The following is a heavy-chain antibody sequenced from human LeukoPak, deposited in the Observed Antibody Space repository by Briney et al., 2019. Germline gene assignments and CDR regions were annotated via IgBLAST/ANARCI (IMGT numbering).Heavy chain of an antibody. CDR3: TRDSGTYNWFDP. CDR1: GFTFSGSA. V-gene: IGHV3-73*01. J-gene: IGHJ5*02. D-gene: IGHD1-26*01. CDR2: IDKKDKGYATAT. Sequence: GRSLRLSCAASGFTFSGSAIHWVRQSSGKGLEWVGQIDKKDKGYATATAHAASVKGRFTISRDDSINTAYLQMKSLKTEDTALYYCTRDSGTYNWFDPWGQGTLVTVSS.